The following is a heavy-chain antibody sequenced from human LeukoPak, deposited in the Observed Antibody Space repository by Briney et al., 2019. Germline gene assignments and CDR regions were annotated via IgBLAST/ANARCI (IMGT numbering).Heavy chain of an antibody. CDR2: IIPILGIA. V-gene: IGHV1-69*04. CDR3: ARARDPYYDSSGVVFCY. J-gene: IGHJ4*02. CDR1: GGTFSSYA. D-gene: IGHD3-22*01. Sequence: GASVKVSCKASGGTFSSYAIDWVRQAPGQGLAWMGRIIPILGIANYAQKFQGRVTIPADKSTSTAYMKLSSLRSEDTAVYYCARARDPYYDSSGVVFCYWGQGTLVTVSS.